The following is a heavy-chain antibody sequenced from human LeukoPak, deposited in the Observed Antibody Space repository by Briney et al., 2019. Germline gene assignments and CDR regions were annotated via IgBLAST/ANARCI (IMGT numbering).Heavy chain of an antibody. J-gene: IGHJ4*02. D-gene: IGHD3-10*01. V-gene: IGHV4-34*01. Sequence: SETLSLTCAVYGGSFSGYYWSWIRQPPGKGLEWIGEINHSGYTNYNPSLKSRVTISVDTSKNQFSLKLSSVTAADTAVYYCASQYDSGSRNGYYFDYWGQGTLVTVSS. CDR3: ASQYDSGSRNGYYFDY. CDR1: GGSFSGYY. CDR2: INHSGYT.